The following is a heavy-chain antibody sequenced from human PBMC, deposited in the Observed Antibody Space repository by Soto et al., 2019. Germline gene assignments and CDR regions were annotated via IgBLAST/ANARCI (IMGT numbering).Heavy chain of an antibody. CDR2: ISYDGSNK. Sequence: GGSLRLSCAASGFTFSSYGMHWVRQAPGKGLEWVAVISYDGSNKYYADSVKGRFTISRDNSKNTLYLQMNSLRAEDTAVYYCAKDRGYGHLAPLDYWGQGTLVTVSS. CDR1: GFTFSSYG. CDR3: AKDRGYGHLAPLDY. V-gene: IGHV3-30*18. D-gene: IGHD5-12*01. J-gene: IGHJ4*02.